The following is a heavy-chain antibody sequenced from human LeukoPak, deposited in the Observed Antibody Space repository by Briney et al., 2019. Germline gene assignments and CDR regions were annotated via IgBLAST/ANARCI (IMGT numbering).Heavy chain of an antibody. J-gene: IGHJ4*02. CDR3: AREGGRYCSGGSCYSSHGWYGGLNY. CDR2: ISTYNGHT. V-gene: IGHV1-18*01. CDR1: GYTFTSYG. Sequence: GASVKVSCKASGYTFTSYGISWVRQAPGQGLEWMGWISTYNGHTNYAQKLQGRVTMTTDTSTSTAYMELRSLRSDDTAVYYCAREGGRYCSGGSCYSSHGWYGGLNYWGQGTLVTVSS. D-gene: IGHD2-15*01.